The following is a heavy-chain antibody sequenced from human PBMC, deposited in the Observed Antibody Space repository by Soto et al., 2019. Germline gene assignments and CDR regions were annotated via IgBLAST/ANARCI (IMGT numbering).Heavy chain of an antibody. Sequence: QVQLVESGGGVVQPGRSLRLSCVASGFTFSSYGMHWVRQAPGKGLEWVAVIWLDGSNKYYADSVKGRFTISRDNSKNTLYLQMNSLRAEDTAVYYCARGLWSFDYWGQGNLVTVSS. V-gene: IGHV3-33*01. CDR1: GFTFSSYG. J-gene: IGHJ4*02. CDR2: IWLDGSNK. CDR3: ARGLWSFDY. D-gene: IGHD5-18*01.